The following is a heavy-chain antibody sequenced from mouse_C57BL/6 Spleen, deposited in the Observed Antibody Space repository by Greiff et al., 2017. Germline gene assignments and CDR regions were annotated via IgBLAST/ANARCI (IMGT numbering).Heavy chain of an antibody. CDR3: ARPDGYDTMDY. CDR1: GFSLTSYG. J-gene: IGHJ4*01. D-gene: IGHD2-3*01. Sequence: VNVVESGPGLVAPSQSLSITCTVSGFSLTSYGVHWVRQPPGKGLEWLVVLWSDGSTTYNSALKSRLSISKDNSKSQVFLKINSLQTHATSMYYFARPDGYDTMDYSSQCTSVPVSS. V-gene: IGHV2-6*03. CDR2: LWSDGST.